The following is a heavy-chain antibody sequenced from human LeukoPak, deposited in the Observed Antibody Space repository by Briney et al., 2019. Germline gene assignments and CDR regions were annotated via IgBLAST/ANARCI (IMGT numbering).Heavy chain of an antibody. CDR1: GYTFTSYG. Sequence: ASVKVSCKASGYTFTSYGISWVRQAPGQGLEWMGWFSAYNGNTNYAQKLQGRVTMTTDTSTSTAYMELRSLRSDDTAVYYCARAHIRYDSSGYYLWDYWGQGTLVTVSS. CDR2: FSAYNGNT. V-gene: IGHV1-18*01. CDR3: ARAHIRYDSSGYYLWDY. J-gene: IGHJ4*02. D-gene: IGHD3-22*01.